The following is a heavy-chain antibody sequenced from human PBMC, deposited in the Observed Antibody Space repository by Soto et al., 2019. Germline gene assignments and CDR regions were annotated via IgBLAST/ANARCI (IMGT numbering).Heavy chain of an antibody. J-gene: IGHJ4*02. CDR2: IYYSGST. CDR1: GGSISSGDYY. V-gene: IGHV4-30-4*01. D-gene: IGHD3-22*01. CDR3: ARDGDYYDSSGYYWRYFDY. Sequence: SETLSLTCTVSGGSISSGDYYWSWIRQPPGKGLEWIGYIYYSGSTYYNPSLKSRVTISVDTSKNQYSLKLSSVTAADTAVYYCARDGDYYDSSGYYWRYFDYWGRGTLVTVSS.